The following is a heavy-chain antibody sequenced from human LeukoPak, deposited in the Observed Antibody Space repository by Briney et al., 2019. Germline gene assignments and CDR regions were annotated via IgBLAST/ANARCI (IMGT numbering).Heavy chain of an antibody. CDR2: ISAYSGNT. V-gene: IGHV1-18*01. CDR1: GYTFTSYG. J-gene: IGHJ4*02. D-gene: IGHD3-10*01. CDR3: AREQYYYGSGAPDY. Sequence: ASVKVSCKASGYTFTSYGISWVRQAPGQGLEWMGWISAYSGNTNYAQKLQGRVTMTTDTSTSTAYMELRSLRSDDTAVYYCAREQYYYGSGAPDYWGQGTLVTVSS.